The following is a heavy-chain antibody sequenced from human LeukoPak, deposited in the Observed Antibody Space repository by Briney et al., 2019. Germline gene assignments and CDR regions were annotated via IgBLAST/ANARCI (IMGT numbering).Heavy chain of an antibody. V-gene: IGHV3-20*04. CDR1: GFTFDDYG. CDR3: ARRVGATSNNWFDP. Sequence: GGSLRLSCAASGFTFDDYGMSWVRQAPGKGLEWVSGINWNGGSTGYADSVKGRFTISRDNAKNSLYLQMNSLRAEDTALYYCARRVGATSNNWFDPWGQGTLVTVSS. J-gene: IGHJ5*02. CDR2: INWNGGST. D-gene: IGHD1-26*01.